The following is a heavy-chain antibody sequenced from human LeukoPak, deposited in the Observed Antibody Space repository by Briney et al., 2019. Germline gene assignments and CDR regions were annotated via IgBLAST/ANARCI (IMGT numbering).Heavy chain of an antibody. CDR3: ARGRYYDSSGYPTEDY. CDR1: GFTFSNYA. J-gene: IGHJ4*02. D-gene: IGHD3-22*01. Sequence: GGSLRLSRAASGFTFSNYAMHWVRQAPGKGLEWVAVISSDGSNKYYADSVKGRFTISRDNSKNTLYLQMNNLRPEDTAVYYCARGRYYDSSGYPTEDYWGQGTLVTVSS. V-gene: IGHV3-30*04. CDR2: ISSDGSNK.